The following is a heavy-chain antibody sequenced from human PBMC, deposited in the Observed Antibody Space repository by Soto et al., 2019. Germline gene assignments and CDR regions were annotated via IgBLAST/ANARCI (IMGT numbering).Heavy chain of an antibody. CDR3: ARAGDDCSTTNCYMIDY. CDR2: INAGNGKT. J-gene: IGHJ4*02. D-gene: IGHD2-2*02. Sequence: ASVKVSCKASGYTFTTYPMHWVRQAPEQRLEWMGWINAGNGKTKYSQKFQGRVTITRDTSATTAYMELSSLRSEDTAVYYCARAGDDCSTTNCYMIDYWGQGTLVTVSS. V-gene: IGHV1-3*01. CDR1: GYTFTTYP.